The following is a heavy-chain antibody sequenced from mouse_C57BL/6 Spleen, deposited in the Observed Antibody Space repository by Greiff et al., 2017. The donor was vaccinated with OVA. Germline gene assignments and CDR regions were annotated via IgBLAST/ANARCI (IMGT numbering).Heavy chain of an antibody. CDR3: ARPNYFYAMDY. Sequence: EVQGVESGGGLVKPGGSLKLSCAASGFTFSDYGMPWVRQAPEKGLEWVAYISSGSSTIYYADTVKGRFTISRDNAKNTLFLQMTSLRSEDTAMYYCARPNYFYAMDYWGQGTSVTVSS. V-gene: IGHV5-17*01. CDR2: ISSGSSTI. J-gene: IGHJ4*01. D-gene: IGHD2-1*01. CDR1: GFTFSDYG.